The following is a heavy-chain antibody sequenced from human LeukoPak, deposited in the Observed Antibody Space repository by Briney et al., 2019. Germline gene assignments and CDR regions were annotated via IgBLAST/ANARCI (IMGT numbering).Heavy chain of an antibody. J-gene: IGHJ4*02. V-gene: IGHV5-51*01. D-gene: IGHD5-24*01. Sequence: GESLKISCKGSGYSFTSYWIGWVRQMPGKGLEWMGIIYPGDSDTRYSPSFQGQVTISADKSISTAYLQWSSLKASDTAMYYCARVRWDGYNLYYFDYWGQGTLVTVSS. CDR3: ARVRWDGYNLYYFDY. CDR1: GYSFTSYW. CDR2: IYPGDSDT.